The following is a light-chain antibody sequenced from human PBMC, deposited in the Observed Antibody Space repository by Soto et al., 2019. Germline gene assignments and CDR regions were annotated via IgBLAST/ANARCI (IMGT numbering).Light chain of an antibody. V-gene: IGLV1-44*01. CDR1: SSNIGNNT. CDR2: SNY. Sequence: QLVLTQPPSASGTPGQRVTISCSGSSSNIGNNTVNWYQQLPGTAPKLLIYSNYQRPSGVPDRFSGSKSGTSASLAISGLQSEDEADYYCAAWDDSLNGWVFGGGTKLTVL. J-gene: IGLJ3*02. CDR3: AAWDDSLNGWV.